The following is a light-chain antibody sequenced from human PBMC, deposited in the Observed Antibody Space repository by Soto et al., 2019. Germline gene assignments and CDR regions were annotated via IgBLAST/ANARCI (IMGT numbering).Light chain of an antibody. CDR1: QSVLYSSNNKNY. CDR3: QQYYSTPGYT. V-gene: IGKV4-1*01. CDR2: WAS. Sequence: DIVMTQSPDSLAVSLGERATINCKSSQSVLYSSNNKNYLAWYQQKPGQPPKLLIYWASTRESGVPDRFSGSGSGTDFTLTISSLQADDVAVYYCQQYYSTPGYTFGQGTKLEIK. J-gene: IGKJ2*01.